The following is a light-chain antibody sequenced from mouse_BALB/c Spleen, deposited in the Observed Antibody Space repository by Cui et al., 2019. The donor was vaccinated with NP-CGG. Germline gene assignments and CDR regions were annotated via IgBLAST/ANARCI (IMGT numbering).Light chain of an antibody. CDR1: TGAVTTSNY. Sequence: QAVVTQAAVLTTSPGETVTLTCRSSTGAVTTSNYANWVQEKPDHLFTGLIGGTNNRAPRVPARFSGSLIGDKAALTITGAQTEDETIYFCALWYSNHWVFGGGTKLTVL. V-gene: IGLV1*01. J-gene: IGLJ1*01. CDR2: GTN. CDR3: ALWYSNHWV.